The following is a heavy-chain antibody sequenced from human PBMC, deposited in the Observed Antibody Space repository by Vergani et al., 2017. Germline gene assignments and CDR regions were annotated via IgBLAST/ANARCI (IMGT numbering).Heavy chain of an antibody. V-gene: IGHV5-51*03. CDR1: GYSFTSYW. CDR2: IYPVDSDT. CDR3: ARGVVPAARDYCYYYMDV. J-gene: IGHJ6*03. D-gene: IGHD2-2*01. Sequence: EVQLVQSGAEVKKPGESLKISCKGSGYSFTSYWIGWVRQMPGKVLEWMGIIYPVDSDTRYSPSFQGQVTISADKSISTAYLQWSSLKASDTAMYYCARGVVPAARDYCYYYMDVWGKGTTVTVSS.